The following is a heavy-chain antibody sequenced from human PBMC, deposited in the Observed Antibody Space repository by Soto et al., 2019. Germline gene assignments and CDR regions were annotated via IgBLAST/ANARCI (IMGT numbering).Heavy chain of an antibody. CDR2: INLDGSVK. Sequence: EVQLVESGGGLVQPGGSLRLSCAASGLSISSFWINWVRQAPGKGPEWVANINLDGSVKSYEDSVRGRFSISRDNAKNSVYMEMNSLRAEDKAVYDCVANQHWGQGTLVTVSS. CDR3: VANQH. CDR1: GLSISSFW. V-gene: IGHV3-7*01. J-gene: IGHJ4*02.